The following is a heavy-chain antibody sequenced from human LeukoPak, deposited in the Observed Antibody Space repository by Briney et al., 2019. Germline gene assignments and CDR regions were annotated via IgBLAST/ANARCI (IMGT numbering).Heavy chain of an antibody. CDR2: INTNPGNP. V-gene: IGHV7-4-1*02. CDR3: ARDLMVRGRGNGVIGQ. Sequence: GASVKVSCKASGYTFTSYAMNWVRQALGQGLEWMGWINTNPGNPTYAQGFTGRFVFSLDTSVSTAYLQISGLKAEDTAVYYCARDLMVRGRGNGVIGQWGQGTLVTVSS. J-gene: IGHJ4*02. CDR1: GYTFTSYA. D-gene: IGHD3-10*01.